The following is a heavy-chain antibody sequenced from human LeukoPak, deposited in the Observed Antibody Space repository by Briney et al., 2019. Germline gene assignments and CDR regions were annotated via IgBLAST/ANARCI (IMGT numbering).Heavy chain of an antibody. D-gene: IGHD1-1*01. CDR3: ARQGTGATLSRRLQDYYFDY. V-gene: IGHV1-46*01. Sequence: ASVKVSCKASGYTFTSYYMHWVRQAPGQGLEWMGIIYPTGGSTNYAQKFQGRVTMTRDTSTSTVYMELSSLRSDDTAVCYCARQGTGATLSRRLQDYYFDYWGQGTLVTVSS. CDR2: IYPTGGST. J-gene: IGHJ4*02. CDR1: GYTFTSYY.